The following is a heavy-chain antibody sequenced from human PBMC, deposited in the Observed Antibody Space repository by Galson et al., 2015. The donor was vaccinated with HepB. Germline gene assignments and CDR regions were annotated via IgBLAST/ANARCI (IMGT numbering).Heavy chain of an antibody. CDR1: GVSVNSGAYY. CDR2: IYYTGLT. J-gene: IGHJ2*01. CDR3: AREIPPGVSFWNPGTGL. Sequence: QVQLLESGPGLVRPSGTLSLTCSVSGVSVNSGAYYWTWIRQPPGKGLEWIGSIYYTGLTTPDPSLRGRLTISLDTSKNQFSLKLSSVTAADTAIYYCAREIPPGVSFWNPGTGLWGRGTLVSVSS. V-gene: IGHV4-61*08. D-gene: IGHD3-3*01.